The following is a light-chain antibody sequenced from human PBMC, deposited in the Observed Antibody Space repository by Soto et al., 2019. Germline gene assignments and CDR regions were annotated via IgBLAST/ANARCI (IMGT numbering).Light chain of an antibody. V-gene: IGLV1-44*01. CDR2: NNN. Sequence: QSVLTQPPSASGTPGQRVTISCSGSSSNIGSETVNWYQQLPGTAPKLLIYNNNQRPSGVPDRFSGSKSGTSASLAISGLQSEDEADYYCAAWDDSLNGHVVFGGGTQLTVL. CDR1: SSNIGSET. J-gene: IGLJ2*01. CDR3: AAWDDSLNGHVV.